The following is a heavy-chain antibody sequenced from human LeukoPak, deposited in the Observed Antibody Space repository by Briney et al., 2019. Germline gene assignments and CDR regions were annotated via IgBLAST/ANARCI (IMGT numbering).Heavy chain of an antibody. D-gene: IGHD6-6*01. CDR2: IKSKTDGGTT. CDR3: TTDRSIAARPRKPTDY. CDR1: GFTFSSYA. V-gene: IGHV3-15*01. J-gene: IGHJ4*02. Sequence: PGGSLRLSCAASGFTFSSYAMSWVRQAPGKGLEWVGRIKSKTDGGTTDYAAPVKGRFTISRDDSKNTLYLQMNSLKTEDTAVYYCTTDRSIAARPRKPTDYWGQGTLVTVSS.